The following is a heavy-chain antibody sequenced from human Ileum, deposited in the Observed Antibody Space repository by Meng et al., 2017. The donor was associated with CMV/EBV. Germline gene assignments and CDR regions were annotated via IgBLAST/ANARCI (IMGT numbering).Heavy chain of an antibody. J-gene: IGHJ4*02. V-gene: IGHV4-34*01. Sequence: QVQLQQWRSGLLKPSETLSLTCAVWGGYFSGYFWTWIRQPPGKGLEWIGEIHHSGSTNYNPSLKSRVTISVDTSNSQFSLRLSSETAADTAVYFCARGAILDFWGQGALVTVSS. CDR1: GGYFSGYF. CDR2: IHHSGST. CDR3: ARGAILDF.